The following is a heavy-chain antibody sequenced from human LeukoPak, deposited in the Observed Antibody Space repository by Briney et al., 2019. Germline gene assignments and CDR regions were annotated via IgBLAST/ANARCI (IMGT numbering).Heavy chain of an antibody. CDR3: TGVAVTSFRHPGLFES. J-gene: IGHJ4*02. V-gene: IGHV4-4*07. Sequence: SETLSLTCTVSGDSISSYYWSWIRQSAGKGLEWIGRFYISGSTDYNPALKSRVTISVDTSRNQISLKLTSVTAADTAIYYCTGVAVTSFRHPGLFESWGQGTPVAVSS. D-gene: IGHD2-21*02. CDR1: GDSISSYY. CDR2: FYISGST.